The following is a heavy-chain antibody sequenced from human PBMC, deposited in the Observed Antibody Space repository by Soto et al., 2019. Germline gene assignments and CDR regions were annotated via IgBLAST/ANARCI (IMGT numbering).Heavy chain of an antibody. CDR3: AIFSYYYGSGIPQGNWCGP. Sequence: NPSETLSLTCTVSGGSISSGGYYWSWIRQHPGKGLEWIGYIYYSGSTYYNPSLKSRVTISVDTSKNQFSLKLSSVTAADRAVYSCAIFSYYYGSGIPQGNWCGPWGQGTLVPVCS. V-gene: IGHV4-31*03. J-gene: IGHJ5*02. CDR2: IYYSGST. CDR1: GGSISSGGYY. D-gene: IGHD3-10*01.